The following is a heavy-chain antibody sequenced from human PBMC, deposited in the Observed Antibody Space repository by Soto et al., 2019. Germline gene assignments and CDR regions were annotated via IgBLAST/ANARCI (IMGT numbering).Heavy chain of an antibody. D-gene: IGHD3-9*01. Sequence: GASVKVSCKVSGCTLSELSMHWVLQAPGKGLEWMGHFDPEDDKTIYAQNFQGRVTMTEDTSTGTAYMELSSLGSEDTAIYYCATDNRFDWGNWFDPWGQGTLVTVSS. CDR2: FDPEDDKT. J-gene: IGHJ5*02. V-gene: IGHV1-24*01. CDR3: ATDNRFDWGNWFDP. CDR1: GCTLSELS.